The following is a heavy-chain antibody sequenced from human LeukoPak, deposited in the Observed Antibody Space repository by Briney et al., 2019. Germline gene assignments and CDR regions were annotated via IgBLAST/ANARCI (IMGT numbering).Heavy chain of an antibody. CDR1: GFIFSSYG. CDR3: VKDPEYGVVV. Sequence: GGSLRLSCAASGFIFSSYGIHWVRQAPGKGLEWITFIQYDGGNTYYADSVKGRFTISRDNSRNTLHLQMNGLRPEDTAVYYCVKDPEYGVVVWGQGTLVTVSS. V-gene: IGHV3-30*02. J-gene: IGHJ4*02. CDR2: IQYDGGNT. D-gene: IGHD4/OR15-4a*01.